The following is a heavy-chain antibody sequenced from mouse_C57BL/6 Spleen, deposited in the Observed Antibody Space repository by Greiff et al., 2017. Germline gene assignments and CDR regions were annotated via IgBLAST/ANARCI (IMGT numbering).Heavy chain of an antibody. D-gene: IGHD1-1*01. J-gene: IGHJ1*03. V-gene: IGHV1-39*01. CDR3: ATDYYGSSHWYFDV. CDR2: INPNYGTT. CDR1: GYSFTDYN. Sequence: VQLQQSGPELVKPGASVKISCKASGYSFTDYNMNWVKQSNGKSLEWIGVINPNYGTTSYNKKFKGKATLTVDISSSTANMQLNSLTSEDSAVYYCATDYYGSSHWYFDVWGTGTTVTVSS.